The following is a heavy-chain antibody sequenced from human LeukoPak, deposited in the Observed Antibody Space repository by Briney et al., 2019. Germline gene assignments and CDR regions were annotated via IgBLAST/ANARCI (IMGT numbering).Heavy chain of an antibody. CDR1: GYTFNGYY. Sequence: ASVKVSCKASGYTFNGYYMHWVRQAPGQGLEWMGWINPNSGGTNYAQKFQGRVTMTRDTSISTAYMELSRLRSDDTAVYYCARDGVLGSCALGYWGQGTLVTVSS. V-gene: IGHV1-2*02. CDR2: INPNSGGT. CDR3: ARDGVLGSCALGY. D-gene: IGHD3-10*01. J-gene: IGHJ4*02.